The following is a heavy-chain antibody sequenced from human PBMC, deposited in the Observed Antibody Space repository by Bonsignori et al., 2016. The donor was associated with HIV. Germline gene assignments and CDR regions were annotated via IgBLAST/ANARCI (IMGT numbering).Heavy chain of an antibody. CDR3: ARDVRELPRGTYYYGSGSYYKSGFDY. D-gene: IGHD3-10*01. Sequence: RQAPGKGLEWIGEINHSGSTNYNPSLKSRVTISVDTSKNQFSLKLSSVTAADTAVYYCARDVRELPRGTYYYGSGSYYKSGFDYWGQGTLVTVSS. J-gene: IGHJ4*02. CDR2: INHSGST. V-gene: IGHV4-34*01.